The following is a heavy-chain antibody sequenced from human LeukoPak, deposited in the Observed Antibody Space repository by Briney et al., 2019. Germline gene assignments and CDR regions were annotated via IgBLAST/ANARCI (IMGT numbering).Heavy chain of an antibody. Sequence: SETLSLTCTVSGGSISSYYWSWIRQPPGKGLEWIGRIYTSGSTNYNPSLKSRVTMSVDTSKDQFSLKLSSVTAADTAVYYCARDIVVVPAAKEMSWFDPWGQGTLVTVSS. J-gene: IGHJ5*02. D-gene: IGHD2-2*01. CDR2: IYTSGST. CDR1: GGSISSYY. CDR3: ARDIVVVPAAKEMSWFDP. V-gene: IGHV4-4*07.